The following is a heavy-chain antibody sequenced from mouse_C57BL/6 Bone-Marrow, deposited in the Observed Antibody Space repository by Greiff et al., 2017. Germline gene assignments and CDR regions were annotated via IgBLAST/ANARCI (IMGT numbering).Heavy chain of an antibody. CDR2: IYPGGGYT. J-gene: IGHJ2*01. CDR3: ASYYYGCFDY. Sequence: QVQLQQSGAELVRPGTSVKMSCKASGYTFTNYWIGWAKQRPGHGLEWIGDIYPGGGYTNYNEKFKGKATLTADKSSSTAYMQFSRLTSEDSAIFYCASYYYGCFDYWGQGTTLTVSS. D-gene: IGHD1-1*01. V-gene: IGHV1-63*01. CDR1: GYTFTNYW.